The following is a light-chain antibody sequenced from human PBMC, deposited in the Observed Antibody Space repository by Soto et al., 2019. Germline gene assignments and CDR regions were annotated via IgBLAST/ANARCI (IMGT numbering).Light chain of an antibody. Sequence: DIQMTQSPSTLSASVGDRVTITCRASQSISTWLAWYQQKPGKAPKLLIYDASNLETGVPSRFSGSRSGTDFSLTINSLQPEDFTTYYCQQSSRTPWTFGQGTKVDIK. CDR1: QSISTW. V-gene: IGKV1-39*01. CDR2: DAS. CDR3: QQSSRTPWT. J-gene: IGKJ1*01.